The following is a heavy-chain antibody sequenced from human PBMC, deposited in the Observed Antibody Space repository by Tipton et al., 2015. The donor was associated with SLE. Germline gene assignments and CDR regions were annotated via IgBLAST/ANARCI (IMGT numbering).Heavy chain of an antibody. CDR1: GGSISSSSYY. D-gene: IGHD3-10*01. V-gene: IGHV4-39*07. CDR2: IYYSGST. J-gene: IGHJ4*02. CDR3: ARVSYYGSGSYYPLDY. Sequence: TLSLTCTVSGGSISSSSYYWGWIRHPPGKGLEWIGSIYYSGSTHYNPSLKSRVTISVDTSKNQFSLKLSSVTAAGTAVYYCARVSYYGSGSYYPLDYWGQGTLVTVSS.